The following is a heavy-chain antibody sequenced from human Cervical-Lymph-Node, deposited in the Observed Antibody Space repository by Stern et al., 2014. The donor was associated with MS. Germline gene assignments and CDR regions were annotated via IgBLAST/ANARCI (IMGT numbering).Heavy chain of an antibody. V-gene: IGHV1-69*01. D-gene: IGHD4-11*01. CDR3: ALRRSYYVY. Sequence: EQLVQSGSEVKKPGSSVKVSCKPSGDTFSSYALSWVRQAPGHGREWVGGLIPFFGATRYGQKFQGRVTITPEESTGTAFMELTNLTSDDTAVYYCALRRSYYVYWGQGTLITVSS. CDR2: LIPFFGAT. J-gene: IGHJ4*02. CDR1: GDTFSSYA.